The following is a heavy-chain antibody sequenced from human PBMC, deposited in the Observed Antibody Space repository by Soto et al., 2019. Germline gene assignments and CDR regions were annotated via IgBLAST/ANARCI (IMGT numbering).Heavy chain of an antibody. V-gene: IGHV3-23*01. CDR1: GLSFDNYA. CDR3: GKDPNGDYFGTFDF. CDR2: ITGNGAVT. Sequence: EVQFLESGGGVVRPGGSLRLSCVASGLSFDNYAMTWVRQSPGKGLEWLACITGNGAVTSYTDSVRGRFTISRDNSKNTLYLQMASLMADDTAIYYCGKDPNGDYFGTFDFWGQGTTVTVSS. J-gene: IGHJ3*01. D-gene: IGHD4-17*01.